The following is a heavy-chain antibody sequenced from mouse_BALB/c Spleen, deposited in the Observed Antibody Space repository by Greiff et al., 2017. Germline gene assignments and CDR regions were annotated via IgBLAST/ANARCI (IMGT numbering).Heavy chain of an antibody. D-gene: IGHD2-3*01. CDR3: ARIADGYYAMDY. V-gene: IGHV8-8*01. CDR1: GFSLSTSGMS. J-gene: IGHJ4*01. Sequence: QVTLKVSGPGILQPSQTLSLTCSFSGFSLSTSGMSVGWIRQPSGKGLEWLAHIWWNDDKYYNPALKSRLTISKDTSNNQVFLKIASVVTADTATYYCARIADGYYAMDYWGQGTSVTVSS. CDR2: IWWNDDK.